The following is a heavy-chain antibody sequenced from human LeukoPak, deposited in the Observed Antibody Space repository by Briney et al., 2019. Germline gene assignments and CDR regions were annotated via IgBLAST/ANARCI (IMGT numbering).Heavy chain of an antibody. CDR1: GGSISSSSYY. J-gene: IGHJ6*03. V-gene: IGHV4-39*07. CDR2: IYYSGST. Sequence: SETLSLTCTVSGGSISSSSYYWGWIRQPPGKGLEWIGSIYYSGSTYYNPSLKSRVTISVDTSKNQFSLKLSSVTAADTAVYYCARGNTDFDWFSSYYYYYYYMDVWGKGTTVTVSS. D-gene: IGHD3-9*01. CDR3: ARGNTDFDWFSSYYYYYYYMDV.